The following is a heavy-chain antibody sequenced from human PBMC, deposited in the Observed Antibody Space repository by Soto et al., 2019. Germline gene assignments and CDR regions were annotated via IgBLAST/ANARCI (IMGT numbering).Heavy chain of an antibody. CDR1: GGSISSGDYY. CDR2: IYYSGST. CDR3: AREFPKGSSSWQHYYYYVMDV. D-gene: IGHD6-13*01. V-gene: IGHV4-30-4*01. Sequence: PSETLSLTCTVSGGSISSGDYYWSWIRQPPGKGLEWIGYIYYSGSTYYNPSLKSRVTISVDTSKNQLSLKLSSVTAADTAVYYCAREFPKGSSSWQHYYYYVMDVWGQGTKVTVSS. J-gene: IGHJ6*02.